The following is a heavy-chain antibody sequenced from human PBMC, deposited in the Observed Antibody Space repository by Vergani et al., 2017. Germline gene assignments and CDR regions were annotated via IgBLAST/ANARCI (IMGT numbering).Heavy chain of an antibody. CDR3: ARIPRLAAAYYGMDV. Sequence: QVTLKESGPVLVKPTETLTLTCTVSGFSLSNARMGVSWIRQPPGKALEWLAHIFSNDEKSYSTSLKSRRTISKDTSKSQVVLTMTNMDPVDTATYYCARIPRLAAAYYGMDVWGQGTTVTVSS. D-gene: IGHD6-13*01. CDR2: IFSNDEK. CDR1: GFSLSNARMG. V-gene: IGHV2-26*01. J-gene: IGHJ6*02.